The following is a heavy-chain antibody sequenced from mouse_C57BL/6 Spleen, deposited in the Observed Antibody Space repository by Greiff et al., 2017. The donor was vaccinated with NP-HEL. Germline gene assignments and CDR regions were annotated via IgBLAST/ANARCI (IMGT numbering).Heavy chain of an antibody. D-gene: IGHD1-1*02. Sequence: VKLVESGAELARPGASVKLSCKASGYTFTSYGISWVKQRTGQGLEWIGEIDPRSGNTYYNEKFKGKATLTADKSSSTAYMELRSLTSEDSAVSFYERARGYHGGYCFDYWGQGTTLTVSS. V-gene: IGHV1-81*01. CDR3: ERARGYHGGYCFDY. CDR2: IDPRSGNT. J-gene: IGHJ2*01. CDR1: GYTFTSYG.